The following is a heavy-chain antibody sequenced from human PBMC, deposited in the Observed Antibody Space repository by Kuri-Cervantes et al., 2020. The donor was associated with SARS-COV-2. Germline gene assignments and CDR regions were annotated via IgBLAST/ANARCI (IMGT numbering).Heavy chain of an antibody. J-gene: IGHJ4*02. CDR1: GGSFSGYY. CDR3: ARTYSSSSLFYDY. V-gene: IGHV4-34*01. Sequence: ESLKISCAVYGGSFSGYYWSWIRQPPGKGLEWIGEINHSGSTNYNPSLKSRVTISVDKSKNQFSLKLSSVTAADTAVYYCARTYSSSSLFYDYWGQGTLVTVSS. CDR2: INHSGST. D-gene: IGHD6-6*01.